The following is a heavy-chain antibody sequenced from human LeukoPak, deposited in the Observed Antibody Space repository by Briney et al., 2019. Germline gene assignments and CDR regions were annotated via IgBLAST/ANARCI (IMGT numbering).Heavy chain of an antibody. CDR1: GFTFNYYW. CDR3: ARVRKLRTRGVMDPLDY. J-gene: IGHJ4*02. D-gene: IGHD3-10*01. CDR2: IQQDGSEK. V-gene: IGHV3-7*01. Sequence: GGSLRLSCAASGFTFNYYWLTWVRQAPGKGLEWVANIQQDGSEKYYVDSVKGRLIISRDNAKNSLYLQMNSLRAEDTAVYYCARVRKLRTRGVMDPLDYWGQGTLVTVSS.